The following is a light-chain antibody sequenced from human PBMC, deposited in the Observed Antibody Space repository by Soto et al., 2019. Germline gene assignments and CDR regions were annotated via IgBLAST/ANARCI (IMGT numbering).Light chain of an antibody. CDR1: QNVGSY. CDR3: QEYNNWPPLT. V-gene: IGKV3-11*01. CDR2: DAS. J-gene: IGKJ4*01. Sequence: EIVLTQSPATLSVSPGTSVTLSCRTSQNVGSYLVWYRQKPGQAPELLIYDASNRAAGVPRRFSGSGSGTDFTLTISRLEPEDFAMYYCQEYNNWPPLTFGGGTKVEI.